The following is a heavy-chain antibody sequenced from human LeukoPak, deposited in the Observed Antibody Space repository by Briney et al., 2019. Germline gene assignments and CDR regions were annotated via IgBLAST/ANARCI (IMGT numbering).Heavy chain of an antibody. CDR1: RFTFSSYS. J-gene: IGHJ4*02. CDR3: AKDAGRGYSGYDLDY. CDR2: ISSSGSYI. V-gene: IGHV3-21*01. Sequence: GGSLRLSCAASRFTFSSYSMNWVRQAPGKGLEWVSSISSSGSYIYYADSVKGRFTISRDNAKNSLYLQMNSLRAKDTAVYYCAKDAGRGYSGYDLDYWGQGTLVTVSS. D-gene: IGHD5-12*01.